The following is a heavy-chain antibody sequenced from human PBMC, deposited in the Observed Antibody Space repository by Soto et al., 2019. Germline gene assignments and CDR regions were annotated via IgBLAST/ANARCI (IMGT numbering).Heavy chain of an antibody. CDR1: GYTLTGYY. V-gene: IGHV1-2*02. CDR2: INPNSGSS. Sequence: GASVKVSCKASGYTLTGYYIHWVRQAPGQGLEWMGGINPNSGSSNYARKFQGRVTMTRDTSITTAYMELTSLRSDDTAVYYCARYCSSTSCQFDPWGQGTLVTVSS. D-gene: IGHD2-2*01. J-gene: IGHJ5*02. CDR3: ARYCSSTSCQFDP.